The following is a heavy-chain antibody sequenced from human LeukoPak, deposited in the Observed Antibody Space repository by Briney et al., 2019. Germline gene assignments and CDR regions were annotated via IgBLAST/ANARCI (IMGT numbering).Heavy chain of an antibody. CDR2: IYYSGST. J-gene: IGHJ5*02. Sequence: SETLSLTCTVSGDSISSSSYYWGWIRQPPGKGLEWIGSIYYSGSTYYNPSLKSRVTISVDTSKNQFSLKLSSVTAADTAVYYCARDGILRGVSPFDPWGQGTLVTVSS. CDR3: ARDGILRGVSPFDP. CDR1: GDSISSSSYY. D-gene: IGHD3-10*01. V-gene: IGHV4-39*07.